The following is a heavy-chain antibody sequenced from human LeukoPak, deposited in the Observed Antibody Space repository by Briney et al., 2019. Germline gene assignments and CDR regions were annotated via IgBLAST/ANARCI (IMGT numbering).Heavy chain of an antibody. J-gene: IGHJ4*02. CDR2: ISYDGSNK. CDR1: GFTFSSYG. V-gene: IGHV3-30*18. CDR3: AKGGETWIRVYYFDY. D-gene: IGHD5-12*01. Sequence: PGGSLRLSCAASGFTFSSYGTHWVRQAPGKGLEWVAVISYDGSNKYYADSVKGRFTISRDNSKNTLYLQMNSLRAEDTAVYYCAKGGETWIRVYYFDYWGQGTLVTVSS.